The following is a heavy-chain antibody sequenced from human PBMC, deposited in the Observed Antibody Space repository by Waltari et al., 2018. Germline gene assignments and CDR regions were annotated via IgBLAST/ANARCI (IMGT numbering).Heavy chain of an antibody. CDR3: ARPMWCSSTTCSGPMDV. D-gene: IGHD2-2*01. CDR1: GGSLRNSY. J-gene: IGHJ6*02. Sequence: QVQLQQWGAGLLKPSETLSLTCAVYGGSLRNSYWSWIRQPPGKGLEWIGEIDQSGRTKYNPSLKSRVIISLDTSKNQFSLRLRSVTAADTAIYFCARPMWCSSTTCSGPMDVWGQGTTATVSS. CDR2: IDQSGRT. V-gene: IGHV4-34*01.